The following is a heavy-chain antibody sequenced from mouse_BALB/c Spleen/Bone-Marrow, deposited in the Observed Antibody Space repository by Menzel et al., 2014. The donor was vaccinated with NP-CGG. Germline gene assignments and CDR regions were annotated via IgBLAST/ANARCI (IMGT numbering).Heavy chain of an antibody. CDR3: ARSGISYYYGSSSYAMDY. D-gene: IGHD1-1*01. J-gene: IGHJ4*01. Sequence: DVKLVESGGGLVQPGGSRKLSCAASGFTFSSFGMHWVRQAPEKGLEWVAYISSGSSTIYYADTVKGRFTISRDNPKNTLFLQMTSLRSEDTAMYYCARSGISYYYGSSSYAMDYWGQGTSVTVSS. V-gene: IGHV5-17*02. CDR1: GFTFSSFG. CDR2: ISSGSSTI.